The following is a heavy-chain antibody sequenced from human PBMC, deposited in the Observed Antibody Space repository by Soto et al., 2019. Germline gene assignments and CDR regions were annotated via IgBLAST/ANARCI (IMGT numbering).Heavy chain of an antibody. CDR1: GGSISSYY. CDR3: ASLRDIVVVPAAIGYYGMDV. J-gene: IGHJ6*02. CDR2: IYYSGST. D-gene: IGHD2-2*02. Sequence: SETLSLTCTVSGGSISSYYWSWIRQPPGKGLEWIGYIYYSGSTNYNPSLKSRVTISVDTSKNQFSLKLSSVTAADTAVYYCASLRDIVVVPAAIGYYGMDVWGQGTTVTVSS. V-gene: IGHV4-59*01.